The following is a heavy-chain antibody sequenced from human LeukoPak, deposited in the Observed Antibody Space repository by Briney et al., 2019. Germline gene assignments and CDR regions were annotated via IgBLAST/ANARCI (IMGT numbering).Heavy chain of an antibody. CDR1: GGSISSSSYY. CDR3: ASPSIAARSAFDY. CDR2: IYYSGST. J-gene: IGHJ4*02. Sequence: SETLSLTCTVSGGSISSSSYYWGWNRQPPGKGLEWIGSIYYSGSTYYNPSLKSRVTISVDTSKNQFSLKLSSVTAADTAVYYCASPSIAARSAFDYWGQGTLVTVSS. V-gene: IGHV4-39*01. D-gene: IGHD6-6*01.